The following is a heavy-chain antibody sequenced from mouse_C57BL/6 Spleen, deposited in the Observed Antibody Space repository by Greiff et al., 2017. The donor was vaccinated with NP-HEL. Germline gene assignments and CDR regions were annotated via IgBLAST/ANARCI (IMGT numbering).Heavy chain of an antibody. D-gene: IGHD1-1*01. J-gene: IGHJ4*01. CDR2: ISSGSSTI. V-gene: IGHV5-17*01. CDR1: GFTFSDYG. Sequence: EVKLVESGGGLVKPGGSLKLSCAASGFTFSDYGMHWVRQAPEKGLEWVAYISSGSSTIYYADTVKGRFTISRDNAKNTLFLQMPSLSSEDTAMYYCARPLYYGSSPSDAMDYGGQGTSVTVSS. CDR3: ARPLYYGSSPSDAMDY.